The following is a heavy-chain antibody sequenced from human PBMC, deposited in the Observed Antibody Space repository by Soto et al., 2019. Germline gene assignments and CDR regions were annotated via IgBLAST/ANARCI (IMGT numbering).Heavy chain of an antibody. CDR1: GFTFSSYG. V-gene: IGHV3-30*18. D-gene: IGHD5-18*01. Sequence: QVQLVESGGGVVQPGRSLRLSCAASGFTFSSYGMHWVRQAPGKGLEWVAVISYDGSNKYYADSVKGRFTISRDNSKNTLYLQMNSLRAEDTAVYYCAKDYDSSGYYYGMDVWGQGTTVTVSS. CDR2: ISYDGSNK. J-gene: IGHJ6*02. CDR3: AKDYDSSGYYYGMDV.